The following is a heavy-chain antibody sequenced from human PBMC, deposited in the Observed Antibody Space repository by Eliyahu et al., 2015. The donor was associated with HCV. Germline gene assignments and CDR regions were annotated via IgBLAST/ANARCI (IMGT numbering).Heavy chain of an antibody. CDR1: GYSISSGYY. CDR3: ARAVTGYGLFGY. D-gene: IGHD5-18*01. CDR2: IYHSGST. Sequence: QVQLQESGPGLVKPSETLSLTCTVSGYSISSGYYWGWIRQSPGKGLEWIGSIYHSGSTYYNPSLKSRVTISVDTSKNQFSLKLSSVTAADTAVYYCARAVTGYGLFGYWGQGTLVTVSS. V-gene: IGHV4-38-2*02. J-gene: IGHJ4*02.